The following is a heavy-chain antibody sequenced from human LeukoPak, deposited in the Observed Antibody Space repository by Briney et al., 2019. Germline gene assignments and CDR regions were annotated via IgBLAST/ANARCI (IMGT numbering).Heavy chain of an antibody. J-gene: IGHJ3*02. CDR3: ARGRYYYGSGTDAFDI. V-gene: IGHV4-4*07. CDR1: GGSISSYY. CDR2: IYTSGST. D-gene: IGHD3-10*01. Sequence: SETLSLTCTVSGGSISSYYWSWIRQPAGKGLEWTGRIYTSGSTNYNPSLKSRVTMSVDTSKNQFSLKLSSVTAADTAVYYCARGRYYYGSGTDAFDIWGQGTMVTVSS.